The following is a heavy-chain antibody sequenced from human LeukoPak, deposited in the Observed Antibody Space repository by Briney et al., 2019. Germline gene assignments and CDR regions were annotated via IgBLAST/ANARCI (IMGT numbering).Heavy chain of an antibody. CDR3: ARDYDFWSGYRGPYYYYGMDV. Sequence: GASVKVSCKASGYTFTSYGISWVRQASGQGLEWMGWISAYNGNTNYAQKLQGRVTMTTDTSTSTAYMELRSLRSDDTAVYYCARDYDFWSGYRGPYYYYGMDVWGQGTTVTVSS. J-gene: IGHJ6*02. V-gene: IGHV1-18*01. CDR2: ISAYNGNT. CDR1: GYTFTSYG. D-gene: IGHD3-3*01.